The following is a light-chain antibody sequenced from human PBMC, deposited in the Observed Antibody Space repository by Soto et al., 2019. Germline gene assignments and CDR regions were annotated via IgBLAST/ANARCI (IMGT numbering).Light chain of an antibody. V-gene: IGLV2-18*02. J-gene: IGLJ2*01. CDR2: EVS. CDR3: SSFTTSTTVV. Sequence: QSALTQPPSVSGSPGQSVTISCTGTSSDVGSYDHVSWYQQPPGTAPKLMIYEVSNRPSGVPDRFSASKSGNTASLTISGLQADDDADYYCSSFTTSTTVVFGGGTKVTVL. CDR1: SSDVGSYDH.